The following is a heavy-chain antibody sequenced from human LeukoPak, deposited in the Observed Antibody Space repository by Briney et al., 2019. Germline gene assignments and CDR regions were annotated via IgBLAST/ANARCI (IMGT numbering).Heavy chain of an antibody. CDR3: ASMVRGVIEDDY. CDR1: GYSFTSYW. D-gene: IGHD3-10*01. Sequence: GESLRISCKGSGYSFTSYWISWVRQMPGKGLQWMWRIDPSDSYTNYSPSFRGHVTISADKSISTAYLQWSSLKASDTAMYYCASMVRGVIEDDYWGQGTLVTVSS. CDR2: IDPSDSYT. J-gene: IGHJ4*02. V-gene: IGHV5-10-1*01.